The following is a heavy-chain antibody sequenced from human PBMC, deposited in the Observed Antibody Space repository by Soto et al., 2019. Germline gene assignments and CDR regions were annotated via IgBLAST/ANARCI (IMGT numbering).Heavy chain of an antibody. D-gene: IGHD6-19*01. CDR1: GDSISSYY. CDR3: AREGYSSGWYELDY. J-gene: IGHJ4*02. Sequence: SETLSLTCTFSGDSISSYYWSWIRQPAGKGLEWIGYIYYSGSTNYNPSLKSRVTISVDTVKYQFSLKLSSVTAADTAVYYCAREGYSSGWYELDYWGQGTLVTVS. V-gene: IGHV4-59*01. CDR2: IYYSGST.